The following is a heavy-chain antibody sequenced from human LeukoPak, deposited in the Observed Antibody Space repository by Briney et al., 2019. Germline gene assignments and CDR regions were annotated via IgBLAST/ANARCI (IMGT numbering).Heavy chain of an antibody. CDR3: ARDRWYDGSGYIAAFDY. CDR2: IWYDGSNQ. D-gene: IGHD3-22*01. J-gene: IGHJ4*02. V-gene: IGHV3-33*08. CDR1: GFTFSRFG. Sequence: GGSLRLSCAASGFTFSRFGMHWVRQAPGKGLEWVAVIWYDGSNQDYADSVKGRFTISRDNSKNTLYLQVSSLRAEDTAVYYYARDRWYDGSGYIAAFDYWGQGTLVTVS.